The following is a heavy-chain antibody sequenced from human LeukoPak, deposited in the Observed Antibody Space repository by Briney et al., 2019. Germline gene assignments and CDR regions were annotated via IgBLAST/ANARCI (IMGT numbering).Heavy chain of an antibody. CDR3: ARELPVDY. CDR1: GYSISSGYY. V-gene: IGHV4-38-2*02. J-gene: IGHJ4*02. Sequence: SETLSLTCTVSGYSISSGYYWGWIRQPPGKGLEWIGSIYHSGSTYYNPSLKSRVTISVDTSKNQFSLKLSSVTAADTAVYYCARELPVDYWGQGTLVTVSS. D-gene: IGHD2-15*01. CDR2: IYHSGST.